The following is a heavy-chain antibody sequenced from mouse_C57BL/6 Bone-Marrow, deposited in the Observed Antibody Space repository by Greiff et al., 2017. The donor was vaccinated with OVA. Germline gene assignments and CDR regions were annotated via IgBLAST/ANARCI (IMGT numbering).Heavy chain of an antibody. CDR1: GYAFSSSW. V-gene: IGHV1-82*01. Sequence: VKLMESGPELVKPGASVKISCKASGYAFSSSWMNWVKQRPGKGLEWIGRIYPGDGDTNYNGKFKGKATLTADKSSSTAYMQLSSLTSEDSAVYFCAREGDFDVWGTGTTVTVSS. J-gene: IGHJ1*03. CDR3: AREGDFDV. CDR2: IYPGDGDT.